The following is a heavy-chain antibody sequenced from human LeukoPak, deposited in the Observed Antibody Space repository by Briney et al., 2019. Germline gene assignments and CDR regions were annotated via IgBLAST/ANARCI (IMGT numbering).Heavy chain of an antibody. CDR3: ARHYSSSWKGKFDY. CDR1: GYTFTSYG. V-gene: IGHV1-18*04. J-gene: IGHJ4*02. Sequence: ASVKVSCKASGYTFTSYGISWVRQAPGQGLEWMGWISAYNGNTNYAQKLQGRVTMTTDTSTSTAYMELRSLRSDDTAVYYCARHYSSSWKGKFDYWGQGTLVTVSS. D-gene: IGHD6-13*01. CDR2: ISAYNGNT.